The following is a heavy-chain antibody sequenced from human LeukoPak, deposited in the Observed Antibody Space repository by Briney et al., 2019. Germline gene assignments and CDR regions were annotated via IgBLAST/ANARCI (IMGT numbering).Heavy chain of an antibody. Sequence: SGTLSLTCTVSGGSISSYYWSWIRQPPGRGLEWIGYIYYSGSTNYNPSLKSRVTISVDTSKNQFSLKLSSVTAADTAVYYCARDRRYCSGGSCYSWFDPWGQGTLVTVSS. CDR3: ARDRRYCSGGSCYSWFDP. CDR1: GGSISSYY. CDR2: IYYSGST. D-gene: IGHD2-15*01. V-gene: IGHV4-59*01. J-gene: IGHJ5*02.